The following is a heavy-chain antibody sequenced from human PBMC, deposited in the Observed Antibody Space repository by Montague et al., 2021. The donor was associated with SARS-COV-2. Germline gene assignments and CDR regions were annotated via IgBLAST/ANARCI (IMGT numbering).Heavy chain of an antibody. V-gene: IGHV4-39*01. J-gene: IGHJ6*02. CDR2: LYYSGST. D-gene: IGHD4-23*01. CDR1: GGSISSSSYY. Sequence: SETLSLTCTVSGGSISSSSYYWGWIRQPPGRGLEWIGSLYYSGSTYYNPSLKIRVTISVDTSKNQFSLKLSSVTAAATTEYYCARLVETYYCYYGMDVWGQGTTVTVSS. CDR3: ARLVETYYCYYGMDV.